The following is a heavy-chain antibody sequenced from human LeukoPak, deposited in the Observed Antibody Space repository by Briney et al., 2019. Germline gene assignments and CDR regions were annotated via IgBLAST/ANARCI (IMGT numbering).Heavy chain of an antibody. CDR1: GFTFSDYW. V-gene: IGHV3-74*03. D-gene: IGHD3-22*01. CDR2: INEYGTT. J-gene: IGHJ4*02. CDR3: AIEEYYDSSGYYFDY. Sequence: GGSLRLSCAASGFTFSDYWMYWVRQPPGEGLVWISNINEYGTTTYADSVKGRFTISRDNSKNTLYLQMNSLRAEDTAVYYCAIEEYYDSSGYYFDYWGQGTLVTVSS.